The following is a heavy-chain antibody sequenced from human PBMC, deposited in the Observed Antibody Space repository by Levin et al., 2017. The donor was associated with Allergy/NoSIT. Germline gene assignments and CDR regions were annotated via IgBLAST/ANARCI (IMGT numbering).Heavy chain of an antibody. J-gene: IGHJ3*02. CDR3: AMVHRAPNCGGDCYAFDI. CDR2: ISSSGSPI. D-gene: IGHD2-21*02. V-gene: IGHV3-11*01. Sequence: LSLTCAASGFTFCDYYMNWIRQAPGKGLEWVSAISSSGSPIYYADSVKGRFTISRDNAKNSLYLQMNSLRAENSAVDYCAMVHRAPNCGGDCYAFDIWGQGTMVTVSS. CDR1: GFTFCDYY.